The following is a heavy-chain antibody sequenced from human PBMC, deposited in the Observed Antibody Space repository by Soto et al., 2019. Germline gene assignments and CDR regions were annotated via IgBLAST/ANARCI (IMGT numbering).Heavy chain of an antibody. CDR3: AKDREWEATWGFFDC. D-gene: IGHD1-26*01. J-gene: IGHJ4*02. CDR1: GFTFSSYA. V-gene: IGHV3-23*01. Sequence: EVQLLESGGGLVQPGGSLRLSCAASGFTFSSYAISWVRQAPGKGLEWVSTITYSGGRTYYADSVKGRFTISRDNSKNTLYLQMTSLRAEDTAVYYCAKDREWEATWGFFDCWGQGTLVTVSA. CDR2: ITYSGGRT.